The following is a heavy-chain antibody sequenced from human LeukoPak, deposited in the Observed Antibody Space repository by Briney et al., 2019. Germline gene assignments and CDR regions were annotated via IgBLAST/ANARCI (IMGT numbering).Heavy chain of an antibody. D-gene: IGHD3-10*01. Sequence: GGSLGLSCAASGFTFSSYAMHWVRQAPGKGLEWVAVISYDGSNKYYADSVKGRFTISRDNSKNTLYLQMNSLRGEDTAVYYCVRGRGSYGWFDPWGQGTLVTVSS. CDR3: VRGRGSYGWFDP. CDR2: ISYDGSNK. CDR1: GFTFSSYA. V-gene: IGHV3-30-3*01. J-gene: IGHJ5*02.